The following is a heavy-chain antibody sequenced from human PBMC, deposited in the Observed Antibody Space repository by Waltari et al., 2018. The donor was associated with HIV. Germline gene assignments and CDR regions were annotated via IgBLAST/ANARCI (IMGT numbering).Heavy chain of an antibody. J-gene: IGHJ4*02. D-gene: IGHD5-12*01. CDR3: ARERGYGHCDY. Sequence: QVQLVQSGAEVKKPGASVTVSCKASGSTFTSYAMHWVRQAPGQRREWMGWINAGNGNTKYSQKFQGRVTITRDTSASTAYMELSSLRSEDTAVYYCARERGYGHCDYWGQGTLVTVSS. CDR2: INAGNGNT. V-gene: IGHV1-3*01. CDR1: GSTFTSYA.